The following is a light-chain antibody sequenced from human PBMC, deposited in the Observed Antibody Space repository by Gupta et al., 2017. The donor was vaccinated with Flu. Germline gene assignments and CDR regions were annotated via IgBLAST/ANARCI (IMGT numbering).Light chain of an antibody. CDR2: DVS. CDR1: SSDVGGHNY. V-gene: IGLV2-14*04. CDR3: SSYTSSSLVV. J-gene: IGLJ2*01. Sequence: TSSDVGGHNYVSWYQQHPGKAPKLMIYDVSNRPSGVSNRFSGSKSGNTASLTISGLQAEDEADYYCSSYTSSSLVVFGGGTKLTVL.